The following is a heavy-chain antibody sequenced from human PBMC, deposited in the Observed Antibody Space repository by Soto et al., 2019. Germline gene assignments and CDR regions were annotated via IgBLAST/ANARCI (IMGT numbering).Heavy chain of an antibody. D-gene: IGHD2-2*01. J-gene: IGHJ6*02. V-gene: IGHV1-69*12. CDR1: GGTFSSYA. Sequence: QVQLVQSGAEVKKPGSSVKVSCKASGGTFSSYAISWVRQAPGQGLEWMGGSIPIFGTANYAQKCQGRVTITAEESTTTAYMELSSLRSEDTAVYYWAGDGKRYCISTSCCPGGMDVWGQGTTVTVSS. CDR2: SIPIFGTA. CDR3: AGDGKRYCISTSCCPGGMDV.